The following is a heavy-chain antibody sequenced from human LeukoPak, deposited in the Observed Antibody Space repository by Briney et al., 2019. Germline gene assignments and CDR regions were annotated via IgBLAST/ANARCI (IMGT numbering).Heavy chain of an antibody. CDR3: ARSVAEYSSSELGGSFMDV. CDR1: GFTFSSYG. V-gene: IGHV3-33*01. J-gene: IGHJ6*03. Sequence: GGSLRLSCAASGFTFSSYGMHWVRQAPGKGLEWVAVIWHDGSNKYYADSVKGRFTISRDNSKNTLYLQMNSLRAEDTAVYYCARSVAEYSSSELGGSFMDVWGKGTTVTVSS. CDR2: IWHDGSNK. D-gene: IGHD6-6*01.